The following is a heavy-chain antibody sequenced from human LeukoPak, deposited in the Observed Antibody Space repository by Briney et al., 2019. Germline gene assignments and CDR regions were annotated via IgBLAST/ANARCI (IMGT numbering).Heavy chain of an antibody. CDR2: IYYSGST. Sequence: SETLSLTCTVSGGSISSSTYVWGWIRQPPGKGLEWIGTIYYSGSTYYNPSLKSRVTISVDSSKNQFSLRLSSVTAADTAVYYCARESLTWLQSRTSWFDPWGQGTLVTVSS. J-gene: IGHJ5*02. CDR1: GGSISSSTYV. V-gene: IGHV4-39*07. D-gene: IGHD5-24*01. CDR3: ARESLTWLQSRTSWFDP.